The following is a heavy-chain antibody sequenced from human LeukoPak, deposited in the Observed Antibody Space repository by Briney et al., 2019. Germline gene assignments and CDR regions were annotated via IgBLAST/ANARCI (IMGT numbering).Heavy chain of an antibody. V-gene: IGHV3-23*01. Sequence: GGSLRLSCAASGFTFSGYAMSWVRQAPGKGLEWVSSINAFGVTTYYADSVKGRFTISRDNSKDTLYLQMSSLRAEDTALYYCAKVLLGYCSGGSCYSLDYWGQGTLVTVSS. CDR2: INAFGVTT. CDR3: AKVLLGYCSGGSCYSLDY. J-gene: IGHJ4*02. D-gene: IGHD2-15*01. CDR1: GFTFSGYA.